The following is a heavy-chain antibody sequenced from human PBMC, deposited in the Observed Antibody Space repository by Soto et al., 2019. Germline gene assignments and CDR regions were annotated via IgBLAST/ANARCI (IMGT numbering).Heavy chain of an antibody. V-gene: IGHV3-21*01. Sequence: GGSLRLSCAASGFTFSRYSMNWVRQAPGKGLEWVSSISSSSSYIYYADSVKGRFTISRDNAKNSLYLQMNSLRAEDTAVYYCARDLLLDAFDIWGQGTMVTVSS. CDR1: GFTFSRYS. CDR3: ARDLLLDAFDI. CDR2: ISSSSSYI. J-gene: IGHJ3*02.